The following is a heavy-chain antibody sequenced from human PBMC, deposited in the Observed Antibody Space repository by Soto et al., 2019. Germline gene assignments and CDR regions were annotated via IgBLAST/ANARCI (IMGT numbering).Heavy chain of an antibody. Sequence: GGSLRLSCAASGFTFSSYSMNWVRQAPGKGLEWVSSISSSSSYIYYADSVKGRFTISRDNAKNSLYLQMNSLRAEDTAVYYCAPGIYYDSSGYPGGYWGQGTLVTVSS. CDR2: ISSSSSYI. CDR1: GFTFSSYS. D-gene: IGHD3-22*01. V-gene: IGHV3-21*01. J-gene: IGHJ4*02. CDR3: APGIYYDSSGYPGGY.